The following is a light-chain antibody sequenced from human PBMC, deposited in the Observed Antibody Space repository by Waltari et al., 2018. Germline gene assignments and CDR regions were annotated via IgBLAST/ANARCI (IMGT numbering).Light chain of an antibody. J-gene: IGKJ4*01. V-gene: IGKV1-33*01. CDR3: QKYDNLPL. CDR1: QDIRNH. Sequence: DIQMTQSPSSLSACIGDRVTITCQASQDIRNHLHWYQQKPGRAPKLLIYDASNLQTGDPSRFSGSGSATHFTFTISSLQPEDIATYYCQKYDNLPLFGGGSKVEI. CDR2: DAS.